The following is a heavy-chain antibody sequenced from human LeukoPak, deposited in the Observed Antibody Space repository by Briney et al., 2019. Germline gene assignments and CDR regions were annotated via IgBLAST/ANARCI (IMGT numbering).Heavy chain of an antibody. CDR3: ARGDYYDSSGYYCCAFDI. J-gene: IGHJ3*02. Sequence: GGSLRLSCAASGFTFSSYGMHWVRQAPGKGLEWVAFIRYDGSNKYYADSVKGRFTISRDNSKNTLYLQMNSLRAEDTAVYYCARGDYYDSSGYYCCAFDIWGQGTMVTVSS. CDR2: IRYDGSNK. CDR1: GFTFSSYG. V-gene: IGHV3-30*02. D-gene: IGHD3-22*01.